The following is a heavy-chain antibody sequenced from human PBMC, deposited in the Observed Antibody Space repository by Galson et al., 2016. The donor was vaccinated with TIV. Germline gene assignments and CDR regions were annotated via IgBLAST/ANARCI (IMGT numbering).Heavy chain of an antibody. CDR1: GFTVSNNY. CDR2: IYSGGKT. D-gene: IGHD1-7*01. Sequence: SLRLSCAASGFTVSNNYMSWVRQAPGKGLEWVSLIYSGGKTFYADSVKGRFTISRDNSKNTLYLQMDDLRAEDTAIYYCARAGGSNWNFFDYWGQGTLVTVSS. V-gene: IGHV3-53*01. J-gene: IGHJ4*02. CDR3: ARAGGSNWNFFDY.